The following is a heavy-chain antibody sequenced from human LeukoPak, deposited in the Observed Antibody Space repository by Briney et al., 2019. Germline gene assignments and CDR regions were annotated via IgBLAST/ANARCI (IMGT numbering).Heavy chain of an antibody. Sequence: GGSLRLSCAASGFTFSSYSMNWVRQAPGKGLEWVSSISSSSSYIYYADSVKGRFTISRDNAKNSLYLQMNSLRAEDTAVYYCARDLAAGEHFYFDLWGRGALVTVSS. V-gene: IGHV3-21*01. J-gene: IGHJ2*01. CDR2: ISSSSSYI. D-gene: IGHD7-27*01. CDR1: GFTFSSYS. CDR3: ARDLAAGEHFYFDL.